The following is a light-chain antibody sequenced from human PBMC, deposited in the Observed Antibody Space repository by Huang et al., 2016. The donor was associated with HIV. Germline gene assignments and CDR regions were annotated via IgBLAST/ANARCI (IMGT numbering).Light chain of an antibody. CDR2: DAS. V-gene: IGKV3-15*01. Sequence: EVLMTQSPATLSLSPVQGATLSCRASQSVSTNLAWYQQTPGQAPRLLIYDASTRATGIPARFRVSGAGTEFTLTISSLQSEDFAVYYCHQYNDWPITFGPGTTVDIK. J-gene: IGKJ3*01. CDR3: HQYNDWPIT. CDR1: QSVSTN.